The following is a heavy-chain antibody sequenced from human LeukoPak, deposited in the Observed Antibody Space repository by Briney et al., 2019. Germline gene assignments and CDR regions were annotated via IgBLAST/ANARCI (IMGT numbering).Heavy chain of an antibody. J-gene: IGHJ6*03. CDR1: GYSFTSYW. Sequence: GESLKISCKGSGYSFTSYWIGWVRQMPGKGLEWMGIIYPGDSDTRYSPSFQGQVTTSADKSISTAYLQWSSLKASDTAMYYCARHNSDPDYYYYMDVWGKGTTVTVSS. CDR3: ARHNSDPDYYYYMDV. CDR2: IYPGDSDT. V-gene: IGHV5-51*01. D-gene: IGHD2-21*02.